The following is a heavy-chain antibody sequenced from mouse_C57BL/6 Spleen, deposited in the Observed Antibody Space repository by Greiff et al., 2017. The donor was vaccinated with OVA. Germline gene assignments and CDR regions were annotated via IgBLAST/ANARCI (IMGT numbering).Heavy chain of an antibody. J-gene: IGHJ2*01. Sequence: QVQLKESGPELVKPGASVKISCKASGYAFSSSWMNWVKQRPGKGLEWIGRIYPGDGDTNYNGKFKGKATLTADKSSSTAYMQLSSLTSEDSAVYFCARLEGYFDYWGQGTTLTVSS. CDR1: GYAFSSSW. CDR2: IYPGDGDT. V-gene: IGHV1-82*01. CDR3: ARLEGYFDY.